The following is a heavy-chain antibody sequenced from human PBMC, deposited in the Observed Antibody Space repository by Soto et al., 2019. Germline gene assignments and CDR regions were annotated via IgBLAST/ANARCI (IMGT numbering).Heavy chain of an antibody. D-gene: IGHD5-18*01. CDR2: IYYSGNT. CDR1: GGSVSSGGYY. Sequence: QVQLQESGPGLVKPSQTLSLTCTVSGGSVSSGGYYWSWIRQHPGKGLEWIGYIYYSGNTFYNPPLKSRVTISVDTSKNQFSLKLSSVTAADTAVYYCAGKKGYSYGPHYFDYWGQGTRVTVSS. J-gene: IGHJ4*02. V-gene: IGHV4-31*03. CDR3: AGKKGYSYGPHYFDY.